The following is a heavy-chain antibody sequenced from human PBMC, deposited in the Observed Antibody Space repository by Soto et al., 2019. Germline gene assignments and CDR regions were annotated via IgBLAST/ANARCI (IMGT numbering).Heavy chain of an antibody. CDR1: GFSFSTYP. V-gene: IGHV3-23*01. CDR2: ISGSGDKT. CDR3: AKILSTVTTYYYGMDA. J-gene: IGHJ6*02. D-gene: IGHD4-17*01. Sequence: QAGGSLRLSCAASGFSFSTYPMVWVRQAPGKRLEAVSSISGSGDKTYYKDSVKGRFTISRDNSKNTVDLQMNSLRPEDTAVYYCAKILSTVTTYYYGMDAWGQGTTVTVYS.